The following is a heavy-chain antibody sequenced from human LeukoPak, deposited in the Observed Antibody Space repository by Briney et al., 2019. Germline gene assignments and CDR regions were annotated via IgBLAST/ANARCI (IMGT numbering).Heavy chain of an antibody. Sequence: ASVKVSCKASGYTFTSYDINWVRQATGQGLEWMGWMNPNSGNTGYAQKFQGRVTMTRNTSISTAYMELSSLRSEDTAVYYCARDRRGYCSSTSCFLDIWGQGTMVTVSS. CDR3: ARDRRGYCSSTSCFLDI. V-gene: IGHV1-8*01. J-gene: IGHJ3*02. CDR2: MNPNSGNT. D-gene: IGHD2-2*01. CDR1: GYTFTSYD.